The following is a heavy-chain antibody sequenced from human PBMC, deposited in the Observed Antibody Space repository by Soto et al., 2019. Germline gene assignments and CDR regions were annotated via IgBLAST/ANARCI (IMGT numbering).Heavy chain of an antibody. V-gene: IGHV4-31*03. J-gene: IGHJ4*02. CDR3: ARLSSSGWPIDS. D-gene: IGHD6-19*01. CDR2: TYNSANT. CDR1: GGSISSGGYY. Sequence: QVQLQESGPGLIKGSQTLTLTCTVSGGSISSGGYYWSWIRQHPGKGLEWIGYTYNSANTYQSRSLNSRVSISADTSKSQFSLNLGSVSAADTAMYYCARLSSSGWPIDSWGQGTLVTVSS.